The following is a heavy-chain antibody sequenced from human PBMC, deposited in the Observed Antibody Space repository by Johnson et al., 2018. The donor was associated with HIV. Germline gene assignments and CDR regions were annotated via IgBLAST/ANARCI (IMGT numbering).Heavy chain of an antibody. CDR1: GFTFSTYG. D-gene: IGHD3-3*01. Sequence: QVQLVESGGGVVQPGRSLRLSCIASGFTFSTYGMHWVRQAPGKGLQWVALLSYDGNNKYYSDPVQGRFTISRDNSKNTLYLHMNNLTAEDTAVYHWAKGYYDSSLGLDMWGQGTMVIVSS. V-gene: IGHV3-30*18. CDR2: LSYDGNNK. J-gene: IGHJ3*02. CDR3: AKGYYDSSLGLDM.